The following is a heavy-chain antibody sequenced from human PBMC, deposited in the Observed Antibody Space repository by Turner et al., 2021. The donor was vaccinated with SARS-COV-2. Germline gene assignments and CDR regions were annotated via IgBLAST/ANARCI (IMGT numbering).Heavy chain of an antibody. CDR2: SYYSGST. CDR1: GGSISSGGYY. D-gene: IGHD2-21*02. J-gene: IGHJ4*02. Sequence: QVQLQESCPGLVKPSQTLSLTCTVSGGSISSGGYYWSWIRQHPGKGLEWIGYSYYSGSTYYNPSLKSRVTISVDTSKNQFSLKLSSVTAADTAVYYCARDFGGNSNYFDYWGQGTLVTVSS. V-gene: IGHV4-31*03. CDR3: ARDFGGNSNYFDY.